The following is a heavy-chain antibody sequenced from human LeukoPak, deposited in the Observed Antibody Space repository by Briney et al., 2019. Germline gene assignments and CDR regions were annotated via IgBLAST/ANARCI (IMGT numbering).Heavy chain of an antibody. CDR2: INPSGGST. J-gene: IGHJ4*02. V-gene: IGHV1-46*01. Sequence: ASVKVTCKASGYTFTSYYMHWVRQAPGQGLEWMGVINPSGGSTSYAQKFQGRVTMTRDTSTSTVYMELISLRSEDTAVYYCARAEGTTRGRGYFDYWGQGTLVTVSS. D-gene: IGHD4-17*01. CDR1: GYTFTSYY. CDR3: ARAEGTTRGRGYFDY.